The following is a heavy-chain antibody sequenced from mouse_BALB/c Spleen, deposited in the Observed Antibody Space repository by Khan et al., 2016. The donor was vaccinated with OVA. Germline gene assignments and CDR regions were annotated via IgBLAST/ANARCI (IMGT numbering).Heavy chain of an antibody. CDR1: GYSITSGYY. CDR2: ITSGGSF. Sequence: EVQLQESGPGLVKPSQSLSLTCSVTGYSITSGYYWNWIRQFPGNKLEWMGYITSGGSFNYNPSLKNRISITRDTSNNQFFLKSNSVTPEDTATYYCARAGRWFDYWGQGTLVTVSA. J-gene: IGHJ3*01. D-gene: IGHD3-3*01. V-gene: IGHV3-6*02. CDR3: ARAGRWFDY.